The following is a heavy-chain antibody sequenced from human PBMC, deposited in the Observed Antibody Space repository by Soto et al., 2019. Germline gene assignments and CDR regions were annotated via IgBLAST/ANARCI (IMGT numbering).Heavy chain of an antibody. CDR3: ARGEEFTFGGVIV. V-gene: IGHV1-69*12. CDR1: GGTLRRSA. Sequence: QVQLVQSGAEVKKPGSSVKVSCKASGGTLRRSAFSWVRQAPGQGLEWMGGSIPIFDSATYAQNFQGRVTIDADESTSTAYMELRSLGSGDTAVYYCARGEEFTFGGVIVWGQGTLVTVSS. D-gene: IGHD3-16*02. J-gene: IGHJ4*02. CDR2: SIPIFDSA.